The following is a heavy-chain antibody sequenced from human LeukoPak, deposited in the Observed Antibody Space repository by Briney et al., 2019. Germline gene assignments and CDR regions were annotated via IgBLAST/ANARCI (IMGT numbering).Heavy chain of an antibody. D-gene: IGHD3-22*01. V-gene: IGHV3-7*01. CDR3: ASGYYDRYFDY. CDR1: GFTFSSYW. J-gene: IGHJ4*02. Sequence: GGSLRLSCAASGFTFSSYWMSWVRQAPGKGLEWVANIKQDGSEKYYVDSVKGRFTISRDNAKNSLYLQMNSLGAEDTAVYYCASGYYDRYFDYWGQGTLVTVSS. CDR2: IKQDGSEK.